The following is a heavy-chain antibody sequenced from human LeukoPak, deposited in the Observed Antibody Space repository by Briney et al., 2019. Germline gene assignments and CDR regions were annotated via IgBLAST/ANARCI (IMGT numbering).Heavy chain of an antibody. Sequence: ASVKVSCKASGYTFTSYGISWVRQAPGQGLEWMGWISAYNGNTNYAQKLQGRVTMTTDTSTSTAYMELRCLRSEDTAVYYCARDPRTVTTPSYYYYYGMDVWGQGTTVTVSS. J-gene: IGHJ6*02. CDR2: ISAYNGNT. CDR3: ARDPRTVTTPSYYYYYGMDV. V-gene: IGHV1-18*01. D-gene: IGHD4-17*01. CDR1: GYTFTSYG.